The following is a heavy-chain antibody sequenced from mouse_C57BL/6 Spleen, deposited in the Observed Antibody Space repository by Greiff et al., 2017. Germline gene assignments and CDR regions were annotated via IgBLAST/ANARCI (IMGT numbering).Heavy chain of an antibody. D-gene: IGHD1-1*01. J-gene: IGHJ3*01. CDR1: GFNIKDDY. V-gene: IGHV14-4*01. CDR3: TTDGSSYGY. Sequence: EVQLQQSGAELVRPGASVKLSCTASGFNIKDDYMHWVKQRPEQGLEWIGWIDPENGDTEYASKFQGKATITADTSSNTAHLQLSSLTSEDTAVYYCTTDGSSYGYWGQGTLVTVAA. CDR2: IDPENGDT.